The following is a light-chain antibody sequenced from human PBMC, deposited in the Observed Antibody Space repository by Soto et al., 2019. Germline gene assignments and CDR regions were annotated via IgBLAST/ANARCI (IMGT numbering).Light chain of an antibody. CDR3: QSYDSSLSGSV. CDR1: SSNIGAGYD. CDR2: GNS. J-gene: IGLJ2*01. Sequence: QLVLMQPASVSGAPGQRVTISCTGSSSNIGAGYDVHWYQQLPGTAPRLLIYGNSNRPSGVPDRFSGSKSGTSASLAITGLQAEDEADYYCQSYDSSLSGSVFGGGTKVTVL. V-gene: IGLV1-40*01.